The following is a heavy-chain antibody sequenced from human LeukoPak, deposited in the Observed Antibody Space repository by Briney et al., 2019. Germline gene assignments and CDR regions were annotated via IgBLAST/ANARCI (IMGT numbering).Heavy chain of an antibody. J-gene: IGHJ4*02. CDR1: GFTFSKNA. V-gene: IGHV3-23*01. CDR3: AKDPYGTRYFDY. Sequence: GGSLRLSCAASGFTFSKNAMSWVRQAPGKGLEWVSSLSGSGADTYYADSVKGRFTISRDNAKNTAYLQMNSLRAEDTAVYYCAKDPYGTRYFDYWGQGTLITAS. D-gene: IGHD2-2*01. CDR2: LSGSGADT.